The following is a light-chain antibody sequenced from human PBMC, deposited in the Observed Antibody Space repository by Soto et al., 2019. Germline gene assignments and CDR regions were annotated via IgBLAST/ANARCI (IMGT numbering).Light chain of an antibody. J-gene: IGLJ2*01. Sequence: SYELTQPSSVSVSPGQTARITCSGDALPKKYAYWYQLKSGQAPVLVISEYTKRPSGIPERFFGSNSGTMATLTISGAQVEDEADYYCYSTDSSGHHRVFGGGTKLTVL. CDR1: ALPKKY. V-gene: IGLV3-10*01. CDR3: YSTDSSGHHRV. CDR2: EYT.